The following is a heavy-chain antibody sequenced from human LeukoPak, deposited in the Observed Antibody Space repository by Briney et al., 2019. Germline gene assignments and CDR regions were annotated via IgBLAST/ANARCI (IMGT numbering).Heavy chain of an antibody. V-gene: IGHV1-8*03. D-gene: IGHD3-22*01. J-gene: IGHJ4*02. CDR2: MNPNSGNT. CDR3: ARGPRRSYDSSGYYSNY. Sequence: AASVKVSCKASGYTFTSYDINWVRQATGQGLEWMGWMNPNSGNTGYAQKFQGRVTITRNTSISTAYMELSSLRSEDTAVYYCARGPRRSYDSSGYYSNYWGQGTLVTVSS. CDR1: GYTFTSYD.